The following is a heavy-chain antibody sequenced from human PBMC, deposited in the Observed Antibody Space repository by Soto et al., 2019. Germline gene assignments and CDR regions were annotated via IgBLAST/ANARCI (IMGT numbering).Heavy chain of an antibody. Sequence: QVQLQESGPGLVKPSQTLSLTCTVSGGSISSGDYYWSWIRQPPGKGLEWIGYIYYSGSTYYNPSIKSRVTISVDTSKNQFSLKLSSVTAADTAVYYCARAYYDFWSGYYKVTWFDPWGQGTLVTVSS. D-gene: IGHD3-3*01. V-gene: IGHV4-30-4*01. J-gene: IGHJ5*02. CDR1: GGSISSGDYY. CDR2: IYYSGST. CDR3: ARAYYDFWSGYYKVTWFDP.